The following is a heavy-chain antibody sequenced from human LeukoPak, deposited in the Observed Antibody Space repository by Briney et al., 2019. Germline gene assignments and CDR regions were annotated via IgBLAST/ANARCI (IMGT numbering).Heavy chain of an antibody. Sequence: PSETLSLTCAVYGGSFSGYYWSWIRQPPGKGLEWVGEINHSGSTNYNPSLKSRVTISVDTSKNQFSLKLSSVTAADTAVYYCARGWELPEYYFDYWGQGPWSPSPQ. V-gene: IGHV4-34*01. J-gene: IGHJ4*02. CDR1: GGSFSGYY. CDR3: ARGWELPEYYFDY. D-gene: IGHD1-26*01. CDR2: INHSGST.